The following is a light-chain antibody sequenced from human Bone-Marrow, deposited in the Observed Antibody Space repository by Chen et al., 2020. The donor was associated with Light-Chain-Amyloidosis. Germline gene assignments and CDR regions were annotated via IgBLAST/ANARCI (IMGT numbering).Light chain of an antibody. CDR3: SSFTSSSSYV. CDR1: SGDVGTYNY. CDR2: SVS. J-gene: IGLJ1*01. Sequence: QSALTQPASVSGSPGQSITISCIVTSGDVGTYNYVSCYQQHPGKAPKVMIYSVSNRPSGVSNRFSGSKSGNTASLTISGLQAEDEADYYCSSFTSSSSYVFGPGTKVTVL. V-gene: IGLV2-14*01.